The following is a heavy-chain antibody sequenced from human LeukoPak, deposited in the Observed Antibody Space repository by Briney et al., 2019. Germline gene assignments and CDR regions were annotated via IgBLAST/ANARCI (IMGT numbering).Heavy chain of an antibody. D-gene: IGHD6-25*01. Sequence: SSETLSLTCTVSGGSFSTYYWSWIRQPPGKGLEWIGYIYYSGSTNYNPSLKSRVTISVDTSKKQFSLKLSSVTAADTAVYYCASSPPDAASAFGYWGQGTLVTVSS. CDR1: GGSFSTYY. V-gene: IGHV4-59*08. CDR3: ASSPPDAASAFGY. CDR2: IYYSGST. J-gene: IGHJ4*02.